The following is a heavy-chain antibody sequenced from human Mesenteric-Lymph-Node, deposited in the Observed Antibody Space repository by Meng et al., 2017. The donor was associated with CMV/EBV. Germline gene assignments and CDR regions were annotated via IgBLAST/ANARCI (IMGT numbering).Heavy chain of an antibody. V-gene: IGHV3-7*01. D-gene: IGHD6-13*01. CDR3: ARAAAGTFDY. CDR1: GFTFSRYW. CDR2: IKLDGTER. Sequence: GGSLRLSCAASGFTFSRYWMSWVRQTPGKGLEWVANIKLDGTERHYVDSVRSRFTISRDNAKNSLYLQMNSLRAEDTAVYYCARAAAGTFDYWGQGTLVTVSS. J-gene: IGHJ4*02.